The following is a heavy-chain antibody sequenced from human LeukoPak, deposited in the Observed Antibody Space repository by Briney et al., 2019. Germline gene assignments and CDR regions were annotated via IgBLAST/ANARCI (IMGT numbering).Heavy chain of an antibody. CDR3: AKGRGGTVTSGFNY. Sequence: GGSLRLSCAASEFIFNNYAMNWVRQAPGKGLEWVSGIIGSGDSTYYADSVKGRFTISRDNSKNTLFLQTNSLRAEDTAVYYCAKGRGGTVTSGFNYWGQGTLVTVSS. CDR2: IIGSGDST. J-gene: IGHJ4*02. V-gene: IGHV3-23*01. D-gene: IGHD4-17*01. CDR1: EFIFNNYA.